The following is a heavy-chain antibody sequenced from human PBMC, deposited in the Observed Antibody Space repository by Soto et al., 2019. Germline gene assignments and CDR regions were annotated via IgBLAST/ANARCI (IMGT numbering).Heavy chain of an antibody. CDR1: GLTFSDHH. J-gene: IGHJ6*02. V-gene: IGHV3-72*01. D-gene: IGHD1-26*01. CDR2: IKKRADSYTT. Sequence: EVQLVESGGGLVQPGGSLRLACAASGLTFSDHHMDWVRQAPGKGLEWVGRIKKRADSYTTHYSASVKGRFTISRDDSRNSLYLQMDSVKTEDTAVYYCADVGPAFGLDVWGQWTTVTVSS. CDR3: ADVGPAFGLDV.